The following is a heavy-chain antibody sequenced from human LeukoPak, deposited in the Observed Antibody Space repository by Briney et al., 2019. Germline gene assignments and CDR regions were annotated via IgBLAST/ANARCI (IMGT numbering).Heavy chain of an antibody. CDR1: GFTFSSYS. J-gene: IGHJ6*02. CDR2: ISSSSSYI. D-gene: IGHD5-18*01. Sequence: GGSLRLSCAASGFTFSSYSMNWVRQAPGKGLEWVSSISSSSSYIYCADSVKGRFTISRDNAKNSLYLQMDSLRAEDAAVYYCAREGAAAMVTFYYYYGMDVWGQGTTVTVS. CDR3: AREGAAAMVTFYYYYGMDV. V-gene: IGHV3-21*01.